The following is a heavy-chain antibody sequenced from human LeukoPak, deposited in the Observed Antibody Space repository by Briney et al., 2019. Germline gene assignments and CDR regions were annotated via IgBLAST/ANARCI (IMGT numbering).Heavy chain of an antibody. J-gene: IGHJ5*02. CDR2: INHSGST. CDR1: GFTFSSYW. V-gene: IGHV4-34*01. D-gene: IGHD3-3*01. Sequence: GSLRLSCAASGFTFSSYWMSWIRQPPGKGLEWIGEINHSGSTNYNPSLKSRVTISVDTSKNQFSLKLSSVTAADTAVYYCARQYYDFWFDPWGQGTLVTVSS. CDR3: ARQYYDFWFDP.